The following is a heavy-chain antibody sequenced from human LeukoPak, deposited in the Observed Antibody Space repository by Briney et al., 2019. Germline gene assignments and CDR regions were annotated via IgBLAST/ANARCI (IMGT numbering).Heavy chain of an antibody. CDR3: ARFGYSYGYRAPRGFDY. CDR1: GGSISSGGYS. V-gene: IGHV4-30-4*07. CDR2: IYYSGST. Sequence: MLSETLSLTCAVSGGSISSGGYSWSWIRQPPGKGLEWIGYIYYSGSTYYNPSLKSRITISVDTSKNQFSLKLSSVTAADPAVYYCARFGYSYGYRAPRGFDYWGQGTLVTVSS. J-gene: IGHJ4*02. D-gene: IGHD5-18*01.